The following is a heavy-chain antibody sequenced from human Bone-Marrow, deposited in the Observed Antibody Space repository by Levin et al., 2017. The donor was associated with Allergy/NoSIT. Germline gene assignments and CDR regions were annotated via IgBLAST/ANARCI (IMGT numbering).Heavy chain of an antibody. D-gene: IGHD3-10*01. V-gene: IGHV3-9*01. CDR2: ISWNSGSI. Sequence: SLKISCAASGFTFDDYAMHWVRQAPGKGLEWVSGISWNSGSIGYADSVKGRFTISRDNAKNSLYLQMNSLRAEDTALYYCAKDNRGHYYYYGMDVWGQGTTVTVSS. CDR1: GFTFDDYA. CDR3: AKDNRGHYYYYGMDV. J-gene: IGHJ6*02.